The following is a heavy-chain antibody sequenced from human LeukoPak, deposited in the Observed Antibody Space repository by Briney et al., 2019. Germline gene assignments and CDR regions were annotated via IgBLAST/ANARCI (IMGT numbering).Heavy chain of an antibody. J-gene: IGHJ6*02. D-gene: IGHD3-9*01. Sequence: SETLSLTCAVFGGSFSGYYWSWIRQSPEKGLEWIGEMSHTGATNYNPSLKSRVTVSVDTCKKQFSLNLRSVTAADTAVYYCARGLHYNILTGGMDVWGQGTTVIVSS. V-gene: IGHV4-34*01. CDR1: GGSFSGYY. CDR3: ARGLHYNILTGGMDV. CDR2: MSHTGAT.